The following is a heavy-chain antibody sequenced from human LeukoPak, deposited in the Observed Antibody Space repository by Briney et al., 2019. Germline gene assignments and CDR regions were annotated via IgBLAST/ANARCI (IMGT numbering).Heavy chain of an antibody. J-gene: IGHJ4*02. V-gene: IGHV3-9*01. CDR2: ISWNSGSI. Sequence: GGSLRLSCAASGFTFDDYAMHWVRQAPGEGLEWVSGISWNSGSIGYADSVKGRFTISRDNAKNSLYLQMNSLRAEDTALYYCATFSGYDWSFDYWGQGTLVTVSS. CDR1: GFTFDDYA. CDR3: ATFSGYDWSFDY. D-gene: IGHD5-12*01.